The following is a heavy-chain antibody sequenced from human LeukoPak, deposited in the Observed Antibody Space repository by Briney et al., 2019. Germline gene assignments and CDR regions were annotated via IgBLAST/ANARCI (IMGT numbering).Heavy chain of an antibody. D-gene: IGHD2-21*01. CDR1: GFTVSSNY. Sequence: GGSLRLSCAASGFTVSSNYMSWVRQAPGKGLEWVAATSSSDAGTYHADSVRGRFTISRDNSKNTLYLQMNSLRAEGAAVYFCAKAPVTSCRGAYCYPFDSWGQGTLVTVSS. CDR2: TSSSDAGT. CDR3: AKAPVTSCRGAYCYPFDS. V-gene: IGHV3-23*01. J-gene: IGHJ4*02.